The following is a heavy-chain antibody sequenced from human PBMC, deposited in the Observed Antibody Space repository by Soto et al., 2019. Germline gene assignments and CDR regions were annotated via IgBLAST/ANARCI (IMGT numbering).Heavy chain of an antibody. D-gene: IGHD3-3*01. CDR3: ARGALDYDFWSGYFDY. J-gene: IGHJ4*02. CDR2: IYSVGST. Sequence: GGSLRLSCAASGFTFSSNYMSWVRQAPGKGLEWVSVIYSVGSTYYPDSVKGRFTISRDNSKNTLYLQMNSLRAEDTAVYYCARGALDYDFWSGYFDYWGQGTLVTVSS. V-gene: IGHV3-53*01. CDR1: GFTFSSNY.